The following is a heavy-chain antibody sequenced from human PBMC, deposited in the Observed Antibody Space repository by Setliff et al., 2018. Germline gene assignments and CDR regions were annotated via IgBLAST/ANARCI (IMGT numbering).Heavy chain of an antibody. J-gene: IGHJ4*02. CDR3: ARVTVAGTDY. D-gene: IGHD6-19*01. V-gene: IGHV3-23*01. Sequence: PGGSLRLSCAASGFNPRAYAMSWVRQAPGKRLEWVSSISGSGSDTYSADSVQGRFTISKDSSKNMLYLQMDGLRAADTAVYYCARVTVAGTDYWGQGTLVTVSS. CDR2: ISGSGSDT. CDR1: GFNPRAYA.